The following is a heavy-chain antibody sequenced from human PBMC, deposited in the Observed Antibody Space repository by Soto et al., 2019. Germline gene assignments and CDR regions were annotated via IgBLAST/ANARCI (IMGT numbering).Heavy chain of an antibody. D-gene: IGHD6-13*01. V-gene: IGHV4-4*02. J-gene: IGHJ4*02. CDR1: GVSISSSNW. Sequence: QVQLQESGPGLVKPSGTLSLTCAVSGVSISSSNWWSWVRQSPGKGLEWIGEIYHSGSTNYNPSLKSRVTISVDKSKNHLSLKLSSVTAADTAVYYCARLPSDAHKLALDYWGQGTLVTVSS. CDR2: IYHSGST. CDR3: ARLPSDAHKLALDY.